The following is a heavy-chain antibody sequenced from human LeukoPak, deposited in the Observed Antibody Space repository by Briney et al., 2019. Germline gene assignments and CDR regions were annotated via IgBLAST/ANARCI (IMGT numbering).Heavy chain of an antibody. J-gene: IGHJ4*02. CDR2: IYTSGST. Sequence: SETLSLTCTVSGGSISSYYWSWIRQPAGKGLEWIGRIYTSGSTNYNPSLKSRVTMSVDTSKNQFSLKLSSVTAADTAVYYCARVAYYYDSSGPYYYFDYWGQGTLVTVSS. CDR3: ARVAYYYDSSGPYYYFDY. V-gene: IGHV4-4*07. D-gene: IGHD3-22*01. CDR1: GGSISSYY.